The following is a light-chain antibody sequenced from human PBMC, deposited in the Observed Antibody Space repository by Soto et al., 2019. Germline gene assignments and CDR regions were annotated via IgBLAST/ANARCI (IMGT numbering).Light chain of an antibody. CDR2: SNT. V-gene: IGLV1-44*01. CDR1: SSNIGSRT. CDR3: AAWDDSLNGHV. J-gene: IGLJ2*01. Sequence: QSVLTQTPSASGTPGQRITISCSGSSSNIGSRTVNWYQQFPGTPPKVLIYSNTQRPSGVPDRFSASKSGTTASLAISGLQSEDEADYYCAAWDDSLNGHVFGGGTKLTVL.